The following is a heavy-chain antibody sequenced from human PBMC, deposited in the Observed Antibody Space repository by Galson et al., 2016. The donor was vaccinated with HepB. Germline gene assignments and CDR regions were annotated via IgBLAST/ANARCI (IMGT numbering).Heavy chain of an antibody. V-gene: IGHV3-66*01. Sequence: SLRLSCAASGVTVGNNLMSWVRQAPGKGLEWVSLIYSGGDTVYAESVKGRFGISRDSSKNTVYLQMNGLRAEDTAVYYCARNVPVVTPWSYWGQGTLVSVTS. CDR2: IYSGGDT. J-gene: IGHJ4*02. D-gene: IGHD4-23*01. CDR1: GVTVGNNL. CDR3: ARNVPVVTPWSY.